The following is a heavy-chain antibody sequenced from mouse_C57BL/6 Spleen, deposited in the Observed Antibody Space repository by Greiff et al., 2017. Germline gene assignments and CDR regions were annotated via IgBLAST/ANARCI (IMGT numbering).Heavy chain of an antibody. CDR2: IYPSDSET. CDR3: ARRGDYDEVNAMDY. CDR1: GYTFTSYW. V-gene: IGHV1-61*01. J-gene: IGHJ4*01. D-gene: IGHD2-4*01. Sequence: QVQLQQPGAELVRPGSSVKLSCKASGYTFTSYWMDWVKQRPGQGLEWIGNIYPSDSETHYNQKFKDKATLTVDKSSSTAYMQLSSRTSEDSAVFYCARRGDYDEVNAMDYWGQGTSVTVSS.